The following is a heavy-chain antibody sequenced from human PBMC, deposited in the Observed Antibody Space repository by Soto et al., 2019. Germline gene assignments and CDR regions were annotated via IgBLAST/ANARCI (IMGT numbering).Heavy chain of an antibody. Sequence: SETLSLTCTVSGGSISSYYWSWIRQPPGKGLEWIGYIYYSGSTNYNPSLKSRVTISVDTSKNQFSLKLSSVTAADTAVYYCARTSPHSSSPPYFDYWGQGTLVTVSS. CDR2: IYYSGST. CDR3: ARTSPHSSSPPYFDY. CDR1: GGSISSYY. D-gene: IGHD6-6*01. J-gene: IGHJ4*02. V-gene: IGHV4-59*01.